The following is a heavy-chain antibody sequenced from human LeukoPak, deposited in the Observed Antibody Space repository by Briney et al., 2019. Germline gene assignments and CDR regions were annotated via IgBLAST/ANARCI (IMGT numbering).Heavy chain of an antibody. J-gene: IGHJ4*02. V-gene: IGHV1-69*04. CDR2: IIPILGIA. Sequence: SVKVSCKASGYTFTSYGISWVRQAPGQGLEWMGRIIPILGIAXYAXKFQGRVTITADKSTSTAYMELSSLRSEDTDVYYCAXXXRYSYGXDYWGQGTLVTVSS. CDR1: GYTFTSYG. CDR3: AXXXRYSYGXDY. D-gene: IGHD5-18*01.